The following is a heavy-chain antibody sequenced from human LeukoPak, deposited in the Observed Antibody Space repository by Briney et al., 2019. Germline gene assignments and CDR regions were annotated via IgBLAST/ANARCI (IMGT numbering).Heavy chain of an antibody. CDR2: INPSGGST. J-gene: IGHJ4*02. CDR1: GYXFTSYY. CDR3: ASAPSAYPRGYSHGPFDY. V-gene: IGHV1-46*01. Sequence: ASVKVSCKASGYXFTSYYIHWVRQAPGQGLEWMGIINPSGGSTSYAQKFQGRVTMTRDTSTSTVYMELSSLRSEDTAVYYCASAPSAYPRGYSHGPFDYWGQGTLVTVSS. D-gene: IGHD5-18*01.